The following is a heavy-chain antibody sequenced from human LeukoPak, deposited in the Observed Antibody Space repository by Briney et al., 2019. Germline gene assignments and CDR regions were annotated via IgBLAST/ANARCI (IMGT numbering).Heavy chain of an antibody. Sequence: SVKVCCKTSGGTFNNSAISWVRQAPGQGLEWLGGIMPLFGTAGYAQKFQGRVTITKDESTRTVYLELTSLTSDETAVYYCARDVHGDYGSGWFDPWGQGTLVSVSS. CDR2: IMPLFGTA. CDR3: ARDVHGDYGSGWFDP. J-gene: IGHJ5*02. CDR1: GGTFNNSA. V-gene: IGHV1-69*05. D-gene: IGHD4-17*01.